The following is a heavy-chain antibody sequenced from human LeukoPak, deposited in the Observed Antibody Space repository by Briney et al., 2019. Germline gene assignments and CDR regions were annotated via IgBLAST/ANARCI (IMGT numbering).Heavy chain of an antibody. V-gene: IGHV3-21*01. D-gene: IGHD3-3*01. CDR1: GFTFSTYT. CDR3: ARQIRIFGVVIHYYYGMDV. CDR2: IGSSSYI. J-gene: IGHJ6*02. Sequence: GGSLRLSCEASGFTFSTYTMNWVRQAPGKGLEWVSSIGSSSYIYYADSVKGRLTVSRDNAKNSLYLQMNSLRAEDTAVYYCARQIRIFGVVIHYYYGMDVWGQGTTVTVSS.